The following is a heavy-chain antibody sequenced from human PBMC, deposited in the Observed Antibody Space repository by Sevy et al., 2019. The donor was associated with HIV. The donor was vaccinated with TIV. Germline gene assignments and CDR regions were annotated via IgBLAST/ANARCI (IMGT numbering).Heavy chain of an antibody. CDR2: IKHDGTEK. CDR1: GFTFSTYW. D-gene: IGHD3-22*01. V-gene: IGHV3-7*01. CDR3: ARDNSGYFFFDY. Sequence: GGSLRLSCAASGFTFSTYWMSWVRQAPGKGLQWVANIKHDGTEKYYVDSVKGRSTISRDNSKNTLYLQMDSLRPEDTAVYYCARDNSGYFFFDYWGQGTLVTVSS. J-gene: IGHJ4*02.